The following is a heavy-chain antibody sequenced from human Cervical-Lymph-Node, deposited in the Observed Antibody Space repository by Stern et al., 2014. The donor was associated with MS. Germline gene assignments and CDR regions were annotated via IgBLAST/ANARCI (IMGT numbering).Heavy chain of an antibody. Sequence: VQLVQSGAEVKKPGSSVKVSCKASGGTFSSYAINWVRQAPGQGPEWMGGINPLFGTANYAQKCQGRVTITADESTSTAYMELSSLRSEDTAVYYCARDSRHYDASYYFDSWGQGTLVTVSS. CDR3: ARDSRHYDASYYFDS. J-gene: IGHJ4*02. CDR1: GGTFSSYA. CDR2: INPLFGTA. D-gene: IGHD3-16*01. V-gene: IGHV1-69*01.